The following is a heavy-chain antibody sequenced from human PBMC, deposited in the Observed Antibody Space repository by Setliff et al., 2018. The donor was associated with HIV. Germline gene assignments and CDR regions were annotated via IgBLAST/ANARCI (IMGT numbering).Heavy chain of an antibody. CDR3: ARVGNNRLQFFDH. CDR2: INAGNGNR. Sequence: GGSVKVSCKTSGYTLKSYDINWVRQAPGQRPEWMARINAGNGNREYSPKFQGRVTITADTSASTMYMELSSLRSEDTAVYYCARVGNNRLQFFDHWGQGTLVTVSS. V-gene: IGHV1-3*01. D-gene: IGHD5-12*01. J-gene: IGHJ4*02. CDR1: GYTLKSYD.